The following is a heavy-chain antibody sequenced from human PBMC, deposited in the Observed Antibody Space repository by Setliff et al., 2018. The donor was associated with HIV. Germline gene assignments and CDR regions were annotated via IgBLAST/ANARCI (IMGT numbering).Heavy chain of an antibody. CDR3: AKPTSGFYPRPYDL. V-gene: IGHV3-23*01. CDR1: GFAFSTFD. J-gene: IGHJ3*01. D-gene: IGHD5-12*01. CDR2: VSPDGDVT. Sequence: WWSLRLSCVGTGFAFSTFDMNWVRQTPRKGLEWVAAVSPDGDVTYYPDSLRGRFTVSRDNAKNMLFLQMSNLGADDSAIYYCAKPTSGFYPRPYDLWGHGTKVTVSS.